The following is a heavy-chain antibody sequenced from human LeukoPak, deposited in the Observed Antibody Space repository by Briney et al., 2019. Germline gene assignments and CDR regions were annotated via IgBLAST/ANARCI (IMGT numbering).Heavy chain of an antibody. Sequence: SVKVSCKASGGTFSSYAISCVRQAPGQGLEWMGGIIPIFGTANYAQKFQGRVTITTDESTSTAYMELSSLRSEDTAVYYCARLSVGIYGDYGDAFDIWGQGTMVTVSS. CDR2: IIPIFGTA. J-gene: IGHJ3*02. CDR1: GGTFSSYA. CDR3: ARLSVGIYGDYGDAFDI. D-gene: IGHD4-17*01. V-gene: IGHV1-69*05.